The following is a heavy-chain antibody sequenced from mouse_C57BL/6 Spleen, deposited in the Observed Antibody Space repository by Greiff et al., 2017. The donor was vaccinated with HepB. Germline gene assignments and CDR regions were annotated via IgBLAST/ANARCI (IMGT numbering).Heavy chain of an antibody. D-gene: IGHD3-2*02. Sequence: QVQLQQSGAELVRPGASVTLSCKASGYTFTDYEMHWVKQTPVHGLEWIGAIDPETGGTAYNQKFKGKAILTADKSSSTAYMELRSLTSEDSAVYYCTREGRAAQAWFAYWGQGTLVTVSA. CDR3: TREGRAAQAWFAY. CDR2: IDPETGGT. CDR1: GYTFTDYE. V-gene: IGHV1-15*01. J-gene: IGHJ3*01.